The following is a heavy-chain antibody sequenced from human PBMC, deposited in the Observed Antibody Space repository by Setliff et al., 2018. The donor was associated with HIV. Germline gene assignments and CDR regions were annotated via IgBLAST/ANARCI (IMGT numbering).Heavy chain of an antibody. CDR3: AREGDYDFWSGFHYYYYYYMDV. D-gene: IGHD3-3*01. V-gene: IGHV3-23*01. CDR1: GFTFSDYA. CDR2: ISGSGGST. Sequence: PGGSLRLSCAASGFTFSDYAMNWVRQAPGKGLEWVSAISGSGGSTSYADSVKGRFTISRDNAKNTLYLQMNSLRAEDTAVYYCAREGDYDFWSGFHYYYYYYMDVWGKGTTVTVS. J-gene: IGHJ6*03.